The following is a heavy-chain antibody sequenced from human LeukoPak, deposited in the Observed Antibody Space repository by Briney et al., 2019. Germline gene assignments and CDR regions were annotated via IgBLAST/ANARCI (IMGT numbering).Heavy chain of an antibody. Sequence: SQTLSLTCAVSGGSISSGGYSWSWIRQPPGKGLEWIGYIYHSGSSNYNPSLKSRVTISVDKSKNQFSLKLSSVTAADTAVYYCAGRDYYDSTGYWNCWGQGILVTVSS. CDR3: AGRDYYDSTGYWNC. CDR1: GGSISSGGYS. V-gene: IGHV4-30-2*01. D-gene: IGHD3-22*01. J-gene: IGHJ4*02. CDR2: IYHSGSS.